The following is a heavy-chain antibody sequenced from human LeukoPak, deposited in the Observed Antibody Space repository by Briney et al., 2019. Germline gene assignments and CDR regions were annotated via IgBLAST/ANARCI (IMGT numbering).Heavy chain of an antibody. Sequence: GGSLRLSCAASGFTFDDYGMSWVRQAPGKGLEWVSCINWNGGSTGYADSVKGRFTISRDNAKNSLYLQMNSLIAEDTALYYCAREGGLDILTGYYGAFDIWGQGTMVTVSS. D-gene: IGHD3-9*01. J-gene: IGHJ3*02. CDR2: INWNGGST. V-gene: IGHV3-20*04. CDR1: GFTFDDYG. CDR3: AREGGLDILTGYYGAFDI.